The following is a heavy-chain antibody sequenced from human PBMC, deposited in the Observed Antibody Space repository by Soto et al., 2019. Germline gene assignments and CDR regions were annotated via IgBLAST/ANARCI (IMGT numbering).Heavy chain of an antibody. CDR3: ARRVSGVWFGANWFDP. V-gene: IGHV4-39*01. CDR1: GGNISSTSYY. J-gene: IGHJ5*02. Sequence: SENLSVTCAVSGGNISSTSYYWGWLRQPPGQGLEWMVSIYCSGSSYYNPSLKSRGTRSVDTSKTQFSLKRSPVTAEETAVHYCARRVSGVWFGANWFDPCGQGTLVTFAS. D-gene: IGHD3-10*01. CDR2: IYCSGSS.